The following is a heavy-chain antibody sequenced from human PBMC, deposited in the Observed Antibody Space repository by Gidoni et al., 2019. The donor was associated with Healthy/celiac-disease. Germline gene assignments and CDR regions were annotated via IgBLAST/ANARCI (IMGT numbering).Heavy chain of an antibody. CDR1: GFAFSDYS. CDR2: ISSSGSTI. D-gene: IGHD5-18*01. V-gene: IGHV3-11*01. J-gene: IGHJ2*01. CDR3: AREGYGDSFFDL. Sequence: VQLVESGGVLVSPGGSLRLSCAAGGFAFSDYSMRWTRQAPGKGLEWVSYISSSGSTIYYADSVKGRFTISRDNAKNSLYLQMNSLRAEDTAVYYCAREGYGDSFFDLWGRGTLVTVSS.